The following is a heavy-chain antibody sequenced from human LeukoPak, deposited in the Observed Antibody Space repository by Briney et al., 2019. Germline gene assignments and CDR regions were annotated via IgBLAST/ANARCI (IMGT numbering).Heavy chain of an antibody. CDR1: GFTFSGSA. J-gene: IGHJ4*02. Sequence: PGGSLRLSCAASGFTFSGSAMHWVRQAPGKGLEWLAFILFNGSNTEYADSVKGRFTISRDNSKNTLYLQLNTLRSEDTGVYYCANQKLSGTYLPDQWGQGILVTVSS. D-gene: IGHD3-10*01. CDR2: ILFNGSNT. CDR3: ANQKLSGTYLPDQ. V-gene: IGHV3-30*02.